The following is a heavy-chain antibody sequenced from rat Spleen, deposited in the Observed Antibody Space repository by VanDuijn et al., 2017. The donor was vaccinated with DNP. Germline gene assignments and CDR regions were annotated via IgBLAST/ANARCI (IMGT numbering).Heavy chain of an antibody. D-gene: IGHD1-1*01. CDR2: IIYDGSST. Sequence: EVQLVESGGGLVQPGRSLKLSCAASGFTFSDYNMAWVRQAPKKGLEWVATIIYDGSSTYYGDSVKGRFTISRDNAKSTLYLQMERLRSEDTATYYGATHDYSGDGDYWGQGVMVTVSS. V-gene: IGHV5-7*01. J-gene: IGHJ2*01. CDR3: ATHDYSGDGDY. CDR1: GFTFSDYN.